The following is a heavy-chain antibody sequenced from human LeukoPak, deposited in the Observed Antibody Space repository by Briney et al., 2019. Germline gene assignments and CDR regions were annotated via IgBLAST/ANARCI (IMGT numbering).Heavy chain of an antibody. CDR1: GYTFTSYG. Sequence: GASVKVSCKASGYTFTSYGISWVRQAPGQGLEWMGRIIPILGIANYAQKFQGRVTITADKSTSTAYMELSSLRSEDTAVYYCARGLCSSTSCFRYGMDVWGQGTTVTVSS. CDR3: ARGLCSSTSCFRYGMDV. V-gene: IGHV1-69*04. CDR2: IIPILGIA. D-gene: IGHD2-2*01. J-gene: IGHJ6*02.